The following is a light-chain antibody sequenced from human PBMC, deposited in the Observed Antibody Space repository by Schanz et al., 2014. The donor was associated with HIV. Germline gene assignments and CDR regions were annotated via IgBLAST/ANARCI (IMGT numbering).Light chain of an antibody. CDR3: SSYAGNNNGV. J-gene: IGLJ3*02. CDR2: DVT. V-gene: IGLV2-8*01. CDR1: SSDVGGYNY. Sequence: QSALTQPASVSGSPGQSITISCTGTSSDVGGYNYVSWYQQHPGKAPKLMIYDVTNRPSGVPDRFSGSKSGSTASLTVSGLQAEDEADYYCSSYAGNNNGVFGGGTKLTV.